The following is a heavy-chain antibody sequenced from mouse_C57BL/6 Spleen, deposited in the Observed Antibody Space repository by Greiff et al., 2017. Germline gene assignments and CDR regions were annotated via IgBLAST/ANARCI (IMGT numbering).Heavy chain of an antibody. CDR2: IYPGSGST. D-gene: IGHD2-4*01. J-gene: IGHJ2*01. Sequence: QVQLQQPGAELVKPGASVKMSCKASGYTFTSYWITWVKQRPGQGLEWIGDIYPGSGSTNYNEKFKSKATLTVDTSSSTAYMQLSSLTSEDSAVYYCARFRDYDDGFDDWGQGTTLTVSS. CDR1: GYTFTSYW. CDR3: ARFRDYDDGFDD. V-gene: IGHV1-55*01.